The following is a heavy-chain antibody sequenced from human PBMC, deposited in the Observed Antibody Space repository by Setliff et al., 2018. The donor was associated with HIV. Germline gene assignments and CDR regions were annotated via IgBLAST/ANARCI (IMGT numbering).Heavy chain of an antibody. CDR3: AKRRSRYGSGSSYPLDL. CDR1: GFSFKSAW. V-gene: IGHV3-23*01. CDR2: ISGSGNTT. D-gene: IGHD3-10*01. J-gene: IGHJ5*02. Sequence: PGGSLRLSCAASGFSFKSAWMTWVRLAPGKGLEWVAGISGSGNTTFHSDSLRGRFVASRDNSRNRLYLQMNSLRVEDTAVYFCAKRRSRYGSGSSYPLDLWGPGTLVTVSS.